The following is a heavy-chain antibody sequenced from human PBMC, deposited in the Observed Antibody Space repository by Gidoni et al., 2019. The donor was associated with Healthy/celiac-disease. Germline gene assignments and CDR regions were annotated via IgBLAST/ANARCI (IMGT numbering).Heavy chain of an antibody. Sequence: QVQLQESGPGLVKPSEPLSLTCTVSGGPISSYYWSWIRPPPGKGLEWIGYIYYSGSPNYNPSLKSRVTISVDTSKNQFSLKLSSVTAADTAVYYCARDAYGNLAAFDIWGQGTMVTVSS. V-gene: IGHV4-59*01. D-gene: IGHD4-4*01. CDR1: GGPISSYY. CDR3: ARDAYGNLAAFDI. CDR2: IYYSGSP. J-gene: IGHJ3*02.